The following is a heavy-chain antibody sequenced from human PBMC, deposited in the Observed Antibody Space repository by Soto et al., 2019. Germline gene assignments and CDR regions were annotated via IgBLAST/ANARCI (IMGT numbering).Heavy chain of an antibody. CDR1: GGTFSSYT. CDR2: IIPILGIA. V-gene: IGHV1-69*02. J-gene: IGHJ4*02. D-gene: IGHD6-19*01. Sequence: SVKVSCKASGGTFSSYTISWVRQAPGQGLEWMGRIIPILGIANYAQKFQGRVTITADKSTSTAYMELSSLRSEDTAVYYCARVEDSSGWYDYWGQGTLVTVSS. CDR3: ARVEDSSGWYDY.